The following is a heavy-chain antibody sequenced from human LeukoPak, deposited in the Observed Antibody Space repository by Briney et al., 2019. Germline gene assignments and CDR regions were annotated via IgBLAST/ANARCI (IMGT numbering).Heavy chain of an antibody. D-gene: IGHD3-10*01. CDR2: IYPDSGGT. V-gene: IGHV1-2*02. Sequence: ASVKVSCKASGYTFTDYYMHWVRRAPGHGLGWMGWIYPDSGGTNYAQKFQGRVTMTRVTSISTAYMGLSRLTSDDTAVYYCARGRSDYYLDSWGQGTLVTVSS. CDR3: ARGRSDYYLDS. J-gene: IGHJ4*02. CDR1: GYTFTDYY.